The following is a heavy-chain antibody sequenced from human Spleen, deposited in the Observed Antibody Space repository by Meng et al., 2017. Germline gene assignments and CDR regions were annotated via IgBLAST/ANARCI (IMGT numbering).Heavy chain of an antibody. V-gene: IGHV3-53*01. CDR3: AKGVADTEVDLFDP. CDR1: GFSVRSSY. CDR2: LYRGGST. J-gene: IGHJ5*02. D-gene: IGHD1-26*01. Sequence: GESLKISCAASGFSVRSSYMRWVRQAPGKGLEWVSVLYRGGSTYHADSVKGRFTISRDNSKNTLYLQMNSLRAEDTAVYYCAKGVADTEVDLFDPWGQGTLVTVSS.